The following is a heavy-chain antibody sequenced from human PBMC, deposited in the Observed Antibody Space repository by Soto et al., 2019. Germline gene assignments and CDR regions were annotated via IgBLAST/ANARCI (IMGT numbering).Heavy chain of an antibody. V-gene: IGHV3-30*18. J-gene: IGHJ4*02. CDR3: AKEILGSMVRGVIGYFDY. CDR1: GFTFSSYG. Sequence: GGSLRLSCAASGFTFSSYGMHWVRQAPGKGLEWVAVISYDGSNKYYADSVKGRFTISRDNSKNTLYLQMNSLRVEDTAVYYCAKEILGSMVRGVIGYFDYWGQGTLVTVSS. CDR2: ISYDGSNK. D-gene: IGHD3-10*01.